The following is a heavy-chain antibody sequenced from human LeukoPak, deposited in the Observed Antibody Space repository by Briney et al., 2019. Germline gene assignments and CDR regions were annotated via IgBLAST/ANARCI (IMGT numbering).Heavy chain of an antibody. D-gene: IGHD1-14*01. CDR1: GFTFSSYS. Sequence: PGGCLRLSCAASGFTFSSYSMNWVRQAPGKGLEWVSSISSSSSYIYYADSVKGRFTNSRDNAKNSLYLQMNSLRAEDTAVYYCARDPGAYIDYWGQGTLVTVSS. V-gene: IGHV3-21*01. CDR2: ISSSSSYI. J-gene: IGHJ4*02. CDR3: ARDPGAYIDY.